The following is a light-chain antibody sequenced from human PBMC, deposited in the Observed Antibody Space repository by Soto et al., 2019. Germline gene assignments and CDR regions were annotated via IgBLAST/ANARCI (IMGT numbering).Light chain of an antibody. CDR3: QQYGSSPLT. CDR2: GAS. J-gene: IGKJ4*01. CDR1: QSVYSSY. Sequence: EIVLTQSPVTLSLSPGERATLSCRASQSVYSSYLAWHQQKSGQAPRLLIYGASSRATGIPDRFSGSGSGTDFTLTISRLEPEDFAVYYCQQYGSSPLTFGGGTKVDI. V-gene: IGKV3-20*01.